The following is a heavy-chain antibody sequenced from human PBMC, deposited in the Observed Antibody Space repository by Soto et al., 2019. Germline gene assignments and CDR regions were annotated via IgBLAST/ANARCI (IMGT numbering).Heavy chain of an antibody. CDR3: VGGYYFGDY. CDR2: ISHDGNNK. V-gene: IGHV3-30*03. CDR1: GFSFSSYG. Sequence: QVQLVESGGGVVQPGRSLRLSCAACGFSFSSYGMQWVRQAPGKGLEWVVLISHDGNNKYYADSVKGRFTISRDNSRNTLFLQMNSLRAEDTGVYYCVGGYYFGDYWGQGTLVTVSS. D-gene: IGHD3-22*01. J-gene: IGHJ4*02.